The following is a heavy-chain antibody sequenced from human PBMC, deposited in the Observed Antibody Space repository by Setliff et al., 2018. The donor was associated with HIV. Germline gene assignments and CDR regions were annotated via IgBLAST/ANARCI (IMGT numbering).Heavy chain of an antibody. CDR1: GFTFSNAW. Sequence: GGSLRLSCAASGFTFSNAWMGWVRQAPGKGLEWVGRIKSKTDGGTTDYAAPVKGRFTISRDDSKNTLFLQMNSLRAEDTAVYYCAKFLGIGRYFDYWGQGTLVTVSS. CDR3: AKFLGIGRYFDY. CDR2: IKSKTDGGTT. V-gene: IGHV3-15*01. D-gene: IGHD7-27*01. J-gene: IGHJ4*02.